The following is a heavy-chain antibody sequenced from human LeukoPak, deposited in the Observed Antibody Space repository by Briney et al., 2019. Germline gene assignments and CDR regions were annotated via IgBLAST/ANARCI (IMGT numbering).Heavy chain of an antibody. CDR2: IIPIFGTA. J-gene: IGHJ5*02. V-gene: IGHV1-69*01. CDR1: GGTFSSYA. D-gene: IGHD3-10*01. CDR3: ARDVTMVRGGSFDP. Sequence: SVKVSCKASGGTFSSYAISWVRQAPGQGLEWMGGIIPIFGTANYAQKFQGRVTITADESTSTAYMELSSLRSEDTAVYYCARDVTMVRGGSFDPWGQGTLVTVSS.